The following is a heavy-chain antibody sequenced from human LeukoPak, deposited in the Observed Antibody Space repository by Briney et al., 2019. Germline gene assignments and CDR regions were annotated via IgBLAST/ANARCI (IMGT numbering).Heavy chain of an antibody. CDR2: INPSGGST. D-gene: IGHD3-16*01. CDR1: GYTFTSYY. J-gene: IGHJ5*02. CDR3: ARDRDYAGWFDP. V-gene: IGHV1-46*01. Sequence: ASVKVSRKASGYTFTSYYMHWVRQAPGQGLEWMGIINPSGGSTSYAQKFQGRDSMTRDMSTSTVYMELSSLRSEDTAVYYCARDRDYAGWFDPWGQGTLVTVSS.